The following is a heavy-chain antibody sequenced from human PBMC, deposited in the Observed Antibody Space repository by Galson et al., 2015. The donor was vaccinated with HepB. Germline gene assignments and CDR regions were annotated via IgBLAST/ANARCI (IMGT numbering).Heavy chain of an antibody. CDR3: ARDAGYYGYSGMDV. D-gene: IGHD3-10*01. Sequence: SLRLSCAASGFTFSSYWMSWVRQAPGKGLEWVANIKQDGSEKYYVDSVKGRFTISRDNAKNSPYLQMNSLRAEDTAVYYCARDAGYYGYSGMDVWGQGTTVTVSS. V-gene: IGHV3-7*03. CDR1: GFTFSSYW. CDR2: IKQDGSEK. J-gene: IGHJ6*02.